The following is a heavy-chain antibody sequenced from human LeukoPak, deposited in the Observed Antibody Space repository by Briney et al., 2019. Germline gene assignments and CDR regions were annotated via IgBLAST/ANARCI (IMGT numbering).Heavy chain of an antibody. J-gene: IGHJ6*02. CDR3: ARGGDDPNYYYYGMDV. Sequence: ASVKVSCKASGYTFTGYYMHWVRQAPGQGLEWMGWINPNSGGTNYAQKFQGRVTMTRDTSISTAYMELSRLRSDDTAVYCCARGGDDPNYYYYGMDVWGQGTTVTVSS. V-gene: IGHV1-2*02. CDR2: INPNSGGT. D-gene: IGHD2-21*01. CDR1: GYTFTGYY.